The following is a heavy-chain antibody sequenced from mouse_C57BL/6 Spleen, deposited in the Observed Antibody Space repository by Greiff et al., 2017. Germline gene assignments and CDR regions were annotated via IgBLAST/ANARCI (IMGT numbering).Heavy chain of an antibody. Sequence: VQLQQSGPVLVKPGASVKMSCKASGYTFTDYYMNWVKQSHGKSLEWIGVINPYNGGTSYNQKFKGKATLTVDKSSSTAYMELNSLTSEDSAVYYCASGGGIRYFDVWGTGTTVTVSS. CDR1: GYTFTDYY. CDR2: INPYNGGT. J-gene: IGHJ1*03. CDR3: ASGGGIRYFDV. V-gene: IGHV1-19*01.